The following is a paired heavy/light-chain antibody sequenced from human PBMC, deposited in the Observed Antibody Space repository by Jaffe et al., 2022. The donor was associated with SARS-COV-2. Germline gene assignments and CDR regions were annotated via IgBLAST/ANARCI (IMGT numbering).Heavy chain of an antibody. V-gene: IGHV3-49*03. D-gene: IGHD2-2*01. CDR3: SRPPALYLNYYYYYMDV. CDR1: GFTFSDYG. J-gene: IGHJ6*03. Sequence: DVQLVESGGGLVRPGRSLRLSCKTSGFTFSDYGMSWFRQGPAMGLEWVGLIRSETYGGTTEYAASVKGRFTISRDDSKSIAYLQMNSLRIDDTAVYYCSRPPALYLNYYYYYMDVWGKGTTVTVSS. CDR2: IRSETYGGTT.
Light chain of an antibody. J-gene: IGLJ1*01. CDR2: DVT. V-gene: IGLV2-11*01. CDR3: CSYAGKYIFV. CDR1: SGDVGLYDY. Sequence: QSALTQPRSVSGSPGQSVTISCTGTSGDVGLYDYVSWYQQLPGKAPKLMIYDVTKRPPGVPDRFSGSKSGNTASLTISGLQADDEADYYCCSYAGKYIFVFGTGTTVTVL.